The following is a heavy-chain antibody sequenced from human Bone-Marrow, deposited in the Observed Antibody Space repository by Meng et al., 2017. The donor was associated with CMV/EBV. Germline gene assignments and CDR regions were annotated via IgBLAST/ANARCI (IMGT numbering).Heavy chain of an antibody. CDR1: GGSVSSGSYY. Sequence: SETLSLTCTVPGGSVSSGSYYWSWIRQPPGKGLEWIGYIYYSGSTNYSPSLKSRVTISVDTSNNQFPLKLSSVTAADTAVYYCARYSSSNAFDIWGQGTMVTVTS. J-gene: IGHJ3*02. CDR3: ARYSSSNAFDI. CDR2: IYYSGST. V-gene: IGHV4-61*01. D-gene: IGHD6-6*01.